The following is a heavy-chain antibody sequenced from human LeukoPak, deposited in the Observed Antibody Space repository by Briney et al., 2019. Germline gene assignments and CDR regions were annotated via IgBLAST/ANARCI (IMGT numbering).Heavy chain of an antibody. CDR1: GGSISSGGYY. V-gene: IGHV4-39*01. CDR3: ARRVIAVAATDY. D-gene: IGHD6-19*01. Sequence: SETLSLTCTVSGGSISSGGYYWSWIRQHPGKGLEWIGYIYYSGSTYYNPSLKSRVTISVDTSKNQFSLKLSSVTAADTAVYYCARRVIAVAATDYWGQGTLVTVSS. J-gene: IGHJ4*02. CDR2: IYYSGST.